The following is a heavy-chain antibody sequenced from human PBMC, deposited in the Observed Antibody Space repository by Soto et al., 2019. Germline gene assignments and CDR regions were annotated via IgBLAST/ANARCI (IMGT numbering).Heavy chain of an antibody. D-gene: IGHD3-9*01. CDR1: NASISRSNW. Sequence: QVQLQESGPSLVKSSGTLSLTCVITNASISRSNWWSWVRQAPGKGVEWVGETYHTGGTNYAPYLGSRVTMSTDRSDNRFSLRLSALTVAETAVYFCVRDEAHYDILTGSSLERAFDLWGQGTMGTVSS. J-gene: IGHJ3*01. V-gene: IGHV4-4*02. CDR2: TYHTGGT. CDR3: VRDEAHYDILTGSSLERAFDL.